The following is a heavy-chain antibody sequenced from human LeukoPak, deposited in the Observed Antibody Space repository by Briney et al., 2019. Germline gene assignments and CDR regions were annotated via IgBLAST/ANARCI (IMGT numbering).Heavy chain of an antibody. CDR2: IYHTGYT. CDR1: GYSISSGYY. Sequence: SETLSLTCTVSGYSISSGYYWGWIRQPPGKGLEWVAEIYHTGYTNYNPSLKSRVTISLDKSKNQFSLKLSSVAAADTAVYYCARARLGYFDYWGQGTLVTVSS. V-gene: IGHV4-38-2*02. J-gene: IGHJ4*02. CDR3: ARARLGYFDY.